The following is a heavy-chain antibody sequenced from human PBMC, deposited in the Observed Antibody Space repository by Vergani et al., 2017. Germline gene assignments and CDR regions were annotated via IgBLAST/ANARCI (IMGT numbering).Heavy chain of an antibody. V-gene: IGHV3-9*01. Sequence: VQLQESGPGLVKPSETLSLTCTVSGGSISSYYWSWIRQPPGKGLEWVSGISWNSGSIGYADSVKGRFTISRDNAKNSLYLQMNSLRAEDTAVYYCAKNVVVVPAATAPNWFDPWGQGTLVTVSS. CDR1: GGSISSYY. CDR2: ISWNSGSI. D-gene: IGHD2-2*01. J-gene: IGHJ5*02. CDR3: AKNVVVVPAATAPNWFDP.